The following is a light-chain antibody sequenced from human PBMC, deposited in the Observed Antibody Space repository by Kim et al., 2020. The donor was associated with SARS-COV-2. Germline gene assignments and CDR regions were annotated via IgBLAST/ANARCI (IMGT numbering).Light chain of an antibody. J-gene: IGKJ1*01. CDR1: QGLRND. CDR2: AAS. V-gene: IGKV1-6*01. Sequence: AIQMTQSPSSLSASVGDRVTITCRASQGLRNDLGWYQQKPGKAPNLLIYAASILQSWVPSRFSGSGSGTDFTLTISSLQPEDFATYYCLQDYNYPRTFGQGTKVDIK. CDR3: LQDYNYPRT.